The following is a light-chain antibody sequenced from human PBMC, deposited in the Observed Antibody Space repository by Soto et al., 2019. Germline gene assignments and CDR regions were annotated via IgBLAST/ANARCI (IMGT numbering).Light chain of an antibody. CDR2: KAS. CDR3: QQYTSFVT. Sequence: DIPMTQSPSTLSACVGDRVTITCRASQSISSWLAWYQQKPGKAPKLLIYKASSLQSGVPSRFSGSGSGTEFTLTISSLQPEDFATYYCQQYTSFVTFGGGTKVEI. V-gene: IGKV1-5*03. CDR1: QSISSW. J-gene: IGKJ4*01.